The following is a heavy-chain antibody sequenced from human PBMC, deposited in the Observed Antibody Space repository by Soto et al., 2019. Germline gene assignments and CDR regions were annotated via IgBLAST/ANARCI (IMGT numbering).Heavy chain of an antibody. CDR1: GATINSHY. CDR2: IYFSGST. V-gene: IGHV4-59*11. J-gene: IGHJ6*02. Sequence: QVQLQESGPGLVKPSETLSLTCTVSGATINSHYWTWIRQTPGKGLEWIGSIYFSGSTNYNPSLTGRVTISVDTSKSQFSLQLSSVIAADTAMYYCARELSYGMDVWGQGTTVTVSS. CDR3: ARELSYGMDV.